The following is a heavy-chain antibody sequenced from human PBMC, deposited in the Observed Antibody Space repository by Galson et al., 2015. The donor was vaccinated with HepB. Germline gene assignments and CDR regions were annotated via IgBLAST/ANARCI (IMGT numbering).Heavy chain of an antibody. D-gene: IGHD2-2*01. CDR3: ATSQRKGYCSSTSCYDWYFDL. V-gene: IGHV3-7*01. J-gene: IGHJ2*01. CDR2: IKQDGSEK. Sequence: SLRLSCAASGFTFSSYWMSWVRQAPGKGLEWVANIKQDGSEKYYVDSVKGRFTISRDNAKNSLYLQMNSLRAEDTAVYYCATSQRKGYCSSTSCYDWYFDLWGRGTLVTVSS. CDR1: GFTFSSYW.